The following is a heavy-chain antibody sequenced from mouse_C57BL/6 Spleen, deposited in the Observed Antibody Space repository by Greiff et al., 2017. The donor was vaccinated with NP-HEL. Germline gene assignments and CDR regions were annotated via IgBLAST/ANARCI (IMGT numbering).Heavy chain of an antibody. CDR1: GYTFTSYW. Sequence: VQLQQPGAELVRPGTSVKLSCKASGYTFTSYWMHWVKQRPGQGLEWIGVIDPSDSYTNYNQKFKGKATLTVDTSSSTAYMQLSSLTSEDSAVYYCARSRGLYDGYQYNFDYWGQGTTLTVSS. J-gene: IGHJ2*01. CDR2: IDPSDSYT. V-gene: IGHV1-59*01. D-gene: IGHD2-3*01. CDR3: ARSRGLYDGYQYNFDY.